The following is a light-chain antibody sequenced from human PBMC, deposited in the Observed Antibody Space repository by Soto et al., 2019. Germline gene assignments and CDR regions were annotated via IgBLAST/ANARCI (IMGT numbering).Light chain of an antibody. CDR3: QQCNSWPLT. V-gene: IGKV3-11*01. Sequence: EIVLTQSPATLSLSPGERATLSCRASQSVSSCLVWFHPKPGQAPRLLIHDASNRATDIPARFSGSGSGTDFTLTISSLEPEDFAVYYCQQCNSWPLTFGGGTKVEIK. J-gene: IGKJ4*01. CDR2: DAS. CDR1: QSVSSC.